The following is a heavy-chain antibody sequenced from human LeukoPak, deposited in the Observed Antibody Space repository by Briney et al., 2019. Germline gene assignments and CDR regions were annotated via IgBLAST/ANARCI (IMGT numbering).Heavy chain of an antibody. CDR3: ARGGGSGWYKSAFEI. CDR1: GFTVSDYY. Sequence: KAGGSLRLSCAASGFTVSDYYMSWIRQAPGKGLEWVSYISSGGSTIYYADSVRGRFTISRDNAKNSLYLQMNSLRAEDTAVYYCARGGGSGWYKSAFEIWGQGTMVTVSS. CDR2: ISSGGSTI. D-gene: IGHD6-19*01. V-gene: IGHV3-11*01. J-gene: IGHJ3*02.